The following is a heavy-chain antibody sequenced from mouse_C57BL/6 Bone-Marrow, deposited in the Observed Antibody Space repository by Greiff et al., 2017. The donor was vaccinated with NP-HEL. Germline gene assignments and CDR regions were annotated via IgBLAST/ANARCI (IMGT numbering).Heavy chain of an antibody. Sequence: DVMLVESGGGLVKPGGSLKLSCAASGFTFSDYGMHWVRQAPEKGLEWVAYISSGSSTIYYADTVKGRFTISRDNAKNTLFLQMTSLRSEDTAMYYCARRIRGYFDVWGTGTTVTVSS. J-gene: IGHJ1*03. CDR3: ARRIRGYFDV. V-gene: IGHV5-17*01. CDR1: GFTFSDYG. CDR2: ISSGSSTI.